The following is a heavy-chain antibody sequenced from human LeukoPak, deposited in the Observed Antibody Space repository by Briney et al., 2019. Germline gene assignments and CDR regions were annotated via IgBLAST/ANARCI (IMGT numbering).Heavy chain of an antibody. CDR3: ARGFHSSGLRGR. Sequence: ASVKVSCKASGYTFTSYDINWVRQATGQGLEWMGWMNPNSGNTGYAQKFQGRVTMTRNTSISTACMELSSLRSEDTAVYYCARGFHSSGLRGRWGQGTLVTVSS. V-gene: IGHV1-8*01. CDR2: MNPNSGNT. CDR1: GYTFTSYD. D-gene: IGHD6-19*01. J-gene: IGHJ4*02.